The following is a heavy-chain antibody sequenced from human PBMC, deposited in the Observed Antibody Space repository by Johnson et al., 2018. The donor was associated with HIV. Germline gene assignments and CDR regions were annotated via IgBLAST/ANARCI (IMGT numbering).Heavy chain of an antibody. Sequence: VQLVESGGGLVQPGGSLRLSCAASGFTFSSYGMHWVRQAPGKGLEWVAFIRYDGSNKFYADSVKGRFTISRDNPKNTLNLQMNSLRAEDTAVYSCAKDRSGGSSFPDALDMWGQGTLVTVSS. D-gene: IGHD1-26*01. CDR3: AKDRSGGSSFPDALDM. CDR2: IRYDGSNK. CDR1: GFTFSSYG. V-gene: IGHV3-30*02. J-gene: IGHJ3*02.